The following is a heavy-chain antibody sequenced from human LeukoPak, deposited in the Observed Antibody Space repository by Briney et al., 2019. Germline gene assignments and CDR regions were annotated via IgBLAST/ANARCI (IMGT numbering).Heavy chain of an antibody. CDR2: INSDGSST. CDR1: GFTFSSYW. J-gene: IGHJ4*02. CDR3: ARVLSGGDRSLDY. V-gene: IGHV3-74*01. Sequence: GGSLRLSCVASGFTFSSYWMHWVRQAPGRGLVWVSRINSDGSSTSYADSVKGRFTISRDNAKNTLYLQMNSLRDEDTAVYYCARVLSGGDRSLDYWGQGTLVTVSS. D-gene: IGHD2-21*02.